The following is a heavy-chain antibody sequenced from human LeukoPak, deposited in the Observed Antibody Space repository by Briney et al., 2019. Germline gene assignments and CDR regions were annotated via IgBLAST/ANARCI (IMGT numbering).Heavy chain of an antibody. CDR3: VRSDCDGDCQGRAYHFDY. J-gene: IGHJ4*02. V-gene: IGHV1-8*03. CDR1: GYTFTSYD. CDR2: MNPNSGNT. Sequence: ASVKVSCKASGYTFTSYDINWVRQATGQGLEWMGWMNPNSGNTGYAQKFQGRVTITRNTSISTAYMELSSLRSEDTAVYYCVRSDCDGDCQGRAYHFDYWGQGTLVTVSS. D-gene: IGHD2-21*01.